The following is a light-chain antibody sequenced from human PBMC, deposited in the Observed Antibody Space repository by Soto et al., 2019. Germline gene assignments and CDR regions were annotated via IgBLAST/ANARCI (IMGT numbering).Light chain of an antibody. Sequence: QPVLTQSSSASASLGSSVKLTCTLSSGHSTYIIAWHQQQPGKAPRYLMKLKGSGSYNKGSGVPDRFSGSSSGADRYLTISNLQFEDEADYYCETWDINTHVVFGGGTKLTVL. CDR2: LKGSGSY. J-gene: IGLJ2*01. V-gene: IGLV4-60*02. CDR3: ETWDINTHVV. CDR1: SGHSTYI.